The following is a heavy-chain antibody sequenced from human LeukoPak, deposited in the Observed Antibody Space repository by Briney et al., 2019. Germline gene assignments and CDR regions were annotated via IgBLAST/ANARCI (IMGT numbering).Heavy chain of an antibody. CDR2: IYYSGNT. CDR1: GGSISSYY. D-gene: IGHD5-24*01. Sequence: SETLSLTCTVSGGSISSYYWSWIRQPPGKGLEWIGYIYYSGNTNYNPSLKSRVTISVDTSKNQFSLKLSSVTAADTAVYYCARQSRDGQYYFDYWGQGTLVSVSS. V-gene: IGHV4-59*01. J-gene: IGHJ4*02. CDR3: ARQSRDGQYYFDY.